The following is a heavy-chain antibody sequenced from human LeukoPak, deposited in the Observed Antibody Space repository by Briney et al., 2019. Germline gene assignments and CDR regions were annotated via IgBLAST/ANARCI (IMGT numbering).Heavy chain of an antibody. Sequence: GGSLRLSCAASGFTFSSYAMSWVRQAPGKGLEWVSALSGSGGSTYYADSVKGRFTISRDNSKNTLYLQMNSLRAEDTAVYYCAKASGESYCTNGVCYTDYFDYWGQGTLVTVSS. J-gene: IGHJ4*02. CDR2: LSGSGGST. V-gene: IGHV3-23*01. CDR3: AKASGESYCTNGVCYTDYFDY. CDR1: GFTFSSYA. D-gene: IGHD2-8*01.